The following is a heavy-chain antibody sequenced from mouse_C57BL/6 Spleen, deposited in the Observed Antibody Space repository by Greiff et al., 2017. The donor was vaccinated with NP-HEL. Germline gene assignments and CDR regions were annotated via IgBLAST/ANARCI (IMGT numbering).Heavy chain of an antibody. D-gene: IGHD2-2*01. CDR2: IDPSDSYT. CDR3: ARKEVTTGYYAMDY. V-gene: IGHV1-69*01. Sequence: QVQLQQPGAELVMPGASVKLSCKASGYTFTSYWMHWVKQRPGQGLEWIGEIDPSDSYTNYNQKFKGKSTLTVDKSSSTAYMQLSSLTSEDSAVYYCARKEVTTGYYAMDYWGQGTSVTVSS. CDR1: GYTFTSYW. J-gene: IGHJ4*01.